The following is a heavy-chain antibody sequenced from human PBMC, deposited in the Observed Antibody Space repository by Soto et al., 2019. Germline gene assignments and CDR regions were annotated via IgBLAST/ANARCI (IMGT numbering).Heavy chain of an antibody. Sequence: PGGSLRLSCAASGFTFSDYYMSWIRQAPGKGLEWVSYISSSGSTIYYADSVKGRFTISRDNAKNSLYLQMNSLRAEDTAVYYCARNYYDSSGPQFDPWGQGTPVTVSS. J-gene: IGHJ5*02. CDR3: ARNYYDSSGPQFDP. V-gene: IGHV3-11*01. CDR2: ISSSGSTI. D-gene: IGHD3-22*01. CDR1: GFTFSDYY.